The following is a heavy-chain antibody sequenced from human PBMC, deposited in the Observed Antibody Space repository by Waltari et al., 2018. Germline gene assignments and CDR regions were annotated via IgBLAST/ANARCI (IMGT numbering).Heavy chain of an antibody. CDR3: ARHLYSIDYLELAK. V-gene: IGHV3-23*01. D-gene: IGHD3-22*01. Sequence: EEHLLESGGGLAQSGGSLRLSCAASGFNFISYAMSWVRQAPGKGLEWVSGIRDSGVITKYADSVKGRFTVSRDNSKNTVFLHLNSLRAEDTAIYYCARHLYSIDYLELAKWGQGTLVTVSS. CDR2: IRDSGVIT. CDR1: GFNFISYA. J-gene: IGHJ4*02.